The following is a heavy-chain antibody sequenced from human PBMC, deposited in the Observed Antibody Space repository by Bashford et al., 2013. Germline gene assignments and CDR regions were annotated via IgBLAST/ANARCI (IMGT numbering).Heavy chain of an antibody. Sequence: SETLSLTCAVYGGSFSGYLWSWIRQSPEKGLEWIGEISRSGRTNYNRSLKSRASISLDESENQFSLKLSSVTAADTAVYYCARVTYCSGDSCYGFRWFDPWGQGTLVTVSS. CDR1: GGSFSGYL. CDR3: ARVTYCSGDSCYGFRWFDP. D-gene: IGHD2-15*01. CDR2: ISRSGRT. J-gene: IGHJ5*02. V-gene: IGHV4-34*01.